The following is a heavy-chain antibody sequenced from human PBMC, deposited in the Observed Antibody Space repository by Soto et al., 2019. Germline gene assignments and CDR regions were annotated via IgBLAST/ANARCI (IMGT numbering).Heavy chain of an antibody. Sequence: PVESLRISCQVSGYSFSTYWIVWVLQMPGKGLEWMGIVYPGDSDIRYSPSFRGQVTISFDKSISTAYLQWSSLKASDTAIYYCARTSWKFLDTLYFDYWGQGTMVTVSS. CDR2: VYPGDSDI. V-gene: IGHV5-51*01. CDR1: GYSFSTYW. D-gene: IGHD1-1*01. CDR3: ARTSWKFLDTLYFDY. J-gene: IGHJ4*02.